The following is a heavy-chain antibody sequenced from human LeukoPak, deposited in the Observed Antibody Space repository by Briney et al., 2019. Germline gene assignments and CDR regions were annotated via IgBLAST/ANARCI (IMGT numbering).Heavy chain of an antibody. Sequence: GGSLRLSCAASGLTVSSNCMSWVRQAPGKGLEWVSFIYSGGSTYYADSVKGRFTISRDNSKNTLYLQMNSLRAEDTAVYYCAREPTGYSSSWYFDYWGQGTLVTVSS. CDR2: IYSGGST. CDR1: GLTVSSNC. CDR3: AREPTGYSSSWYFDY. D-gene: IGHD6-13*01. J-gene: IGHJ4*02. V-gene: IGHV3-66*01.